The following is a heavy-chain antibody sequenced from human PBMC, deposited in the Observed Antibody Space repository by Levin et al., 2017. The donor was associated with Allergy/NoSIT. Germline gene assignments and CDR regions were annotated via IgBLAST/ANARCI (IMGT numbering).Heavy chain of an antibody. V-gene: IGHV3-53*01. CDR2: IYSGGNT. J-gene: IGHJ4*02. D-gene: IGHD3-22*01. Sequence: LSLTCAASGFTVSSNYMSWVRQAPGKGLEWVSVIYSGGNTYYADSVKGRFTISRDSSKNTLYLHMNSLRAEDTAVYYCARGDSSGYLFAYWGQGTLVTVSS. CDR3: ARGDSSGYLFAY. CDR1: GFTVSSNY.